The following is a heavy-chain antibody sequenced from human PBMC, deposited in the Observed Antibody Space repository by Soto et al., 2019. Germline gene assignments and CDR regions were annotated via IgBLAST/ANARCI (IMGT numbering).Heavy chain of an antibody. Sequence: QVQLVQSGAEVKKPGASVKVSCKASGYTFTSYGISWVRQAPGQGLEWMAWISAYNGNTNYAQKLQGRVTMTTDTSRSTVYMELRSLRSDDTAVYYCARVIAAAADFDYWGQGTLVTVSS. J-gene: IGHJ4*02. CDR2: ISAYNGNT. CDR1: GYTFTSYG. D-gene: IGHD6-13*01. V-gene: IGHV1-18*01. CDR3: ARVIAAAADFDY.